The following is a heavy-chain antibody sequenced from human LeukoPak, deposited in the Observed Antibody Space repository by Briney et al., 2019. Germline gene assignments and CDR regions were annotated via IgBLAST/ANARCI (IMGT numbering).Heavy chain of an antibody. J-gene: IGHJ4*02. V-gene: IGHV3-11*01. CDR3: ARSIPAGNRR. CDR2: ISSSGSTI. Sequence: GGSLRPSSAASGFTFSDYYMSWIRQAPGKGQEWVSYISSSGSTIDYADSVKGRFTISRDNAKNSLYLQMNSLRAEDTAVYYCARSIPAGNRRWGQGTLVTVSS. CDR1: GFTFSDYY. D-gene: IGHD2-2*01.